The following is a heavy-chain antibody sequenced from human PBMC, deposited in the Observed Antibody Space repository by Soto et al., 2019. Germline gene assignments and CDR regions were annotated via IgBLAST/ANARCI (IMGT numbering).Heavy chain of an antibody. CDR3: ARTYDSNGYATEFDS. CDR1: GRSITSYY. CDR2: IYDNGIT. Sequence: QVVLQESGPGLVKPSETLSLTCSVSGRSITSYYWSWVRQPPGKGLGWNGYIYDNGITSQNPSLKSRVTMSADTSQNQFSLKLTSVTGADTAVYFCARTYDSNGYATEFDSWGQGILVTVTS. V-gene: IGHV4-59*12. D-gene: IGHD3-22*01. J-gene: IGHJ4*02.